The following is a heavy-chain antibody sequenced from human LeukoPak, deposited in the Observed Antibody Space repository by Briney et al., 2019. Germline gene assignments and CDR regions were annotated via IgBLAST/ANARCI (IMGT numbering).Heavy chain of an antibody. CDR3: ARGSSRVNSRIYYFDY. Sequence: ASVKVSCKASGYTFISYQMHWVRQAPGQGLEWMGIINPNSGGTNYAQKFQGRVTMTRDTSISTAYMELSRLRSDDTAVYYCARGSSRVNSRIYYFDYWGQGTLVTVSS. CDR2: INPNSGGT. J-gene: IGHJ4*02. D-gene: IGHD6-13*01. V-gene: IGHV1-2*02. CDR1: GYTFISYQ.